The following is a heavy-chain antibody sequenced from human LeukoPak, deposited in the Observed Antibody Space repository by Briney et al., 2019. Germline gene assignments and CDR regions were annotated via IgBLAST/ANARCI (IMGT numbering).Heavy chain of an antibody. CDR3: ARDFRDGDSVFYYYYMDV. D-gene: IGHD4-17*01. CDR2: IYYSGST. Sequence: SETLSLTCTVSGGSISSHYGSWIRQPPGKGLEWIGYIYYSGSTNCNPSLKCRGTISIDTSKNQFSLKLSSVTAADTAVYYCARDFRDGDSVFYYYYMDVWGKGTTVTVSS. J-gene: IGHJ6*03. V-gene: IGHV4-59*11. CDR1: GGSISSHY.